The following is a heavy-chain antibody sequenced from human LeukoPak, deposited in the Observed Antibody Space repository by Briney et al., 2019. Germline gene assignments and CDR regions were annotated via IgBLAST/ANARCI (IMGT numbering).Heavy chain of an antibody. CDR2: ISGSSSYI. CDR3: ARDGDPYCSGGSCAFLNY. V-gene: IGHV3-21*01. J-gene: IGHJ4*02. Sequence: PGGSLRLSCAVSGFTFSSYTMNWVRQAPGKGLEWVSSISGSSSYIYYADSVKGRFTISRHNAKNSLYLQMNSLSAEDTGVYYCARDGDPYCSGGSCAFLNYWGQGTLITVSS. CDR1: GFTFSSYT. D-gene: IGHD2-15*01.